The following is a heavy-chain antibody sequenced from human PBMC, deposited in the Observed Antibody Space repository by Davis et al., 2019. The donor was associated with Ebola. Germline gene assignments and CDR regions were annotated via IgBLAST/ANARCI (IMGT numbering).Heavy chain of an antibody. CDR3: AKDGRFYWNDLGNYYYGMDV. D-gene: IGHD1-1*01. CDR2: ISGSGGST. CDR1: GFTFSSYA. J-gene: IGHJ6*02. V-gene: IGHV3-23*01. Sequence: GESLKISCAASGFTFSSYAMSWVRQAPGKGLEWVSAISGSGGSTYYADSVKGRFTISRDNSKNTLYLQMNSLRAEDTAVYYCAKDGRFYWNDLGNYYYGMDVWGQGTTVTVSS.